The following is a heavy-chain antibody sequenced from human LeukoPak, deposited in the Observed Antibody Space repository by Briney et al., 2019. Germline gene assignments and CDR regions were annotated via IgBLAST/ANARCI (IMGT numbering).Heavy chain of an antibody. CDR3: ARDGGGITFGGVIVRPDY. CDR1: GYTFTGYY. D-gene: IGHD3-16*02. J-gene: IGHJ4*02. Sequence: ASVKVSCXASGYTFTGYYMHWVRQAPGQGLEWMGRINPNSGGTNYAQKFQGRVTMTRDTSISTAYMELSRLRSDDTAVYYCARDGGGITFGGVIVRPDYWGQGTLVTVSS. CDR2: INPNSGGT. V-gene: IGHV1-2*06.